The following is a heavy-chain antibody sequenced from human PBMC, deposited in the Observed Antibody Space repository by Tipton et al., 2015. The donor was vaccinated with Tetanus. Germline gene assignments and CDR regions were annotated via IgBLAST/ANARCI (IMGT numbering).Heavy chain of an antibody. J-gene: IGHJ4*02. CDR1: GGSISSGGYY. CDR2: IYYSGST. V-gene: IGHV4-31*02. D-gene: IGHD3-16*01. CDR3: ARDGGGYFDY. Sequence: LRLSCTVSGGSISSGGYYWSWIRQHPGKGLEWIGYIYYSGSTYYNPSLKSRVTISVDTSKNQFSLKLSSVTAADTAVYYCARDGGGYFDYWGQGTLVTVSS.